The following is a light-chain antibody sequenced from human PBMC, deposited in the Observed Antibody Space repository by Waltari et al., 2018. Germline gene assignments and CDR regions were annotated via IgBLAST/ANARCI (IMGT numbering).Light chain of an antibody. J-gene: IGKJ1*01. CDR3: QQRSTWPRT. CDR2: DAS. Sequence: EIVLTQSPDTLSLFPGERAALTCKASQSIGSFLGWYQQRPGQAPRLLIYDASRSAAGIPARFSGSGSGTEFALTISSLEAEDSAVYFCQQRSTWPRTFGQGTKVE. V-gene: IGKV3-11*01. CDR1: QSIGSF.